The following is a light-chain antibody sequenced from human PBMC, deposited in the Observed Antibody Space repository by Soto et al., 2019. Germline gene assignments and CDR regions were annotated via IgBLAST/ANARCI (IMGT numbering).Light chain of an antibody. CDR2: GAS. CDR1: QTVGSY. J-gene: IGKJ1*01. CDR3: QQYNNWPRT. V-gene: IGKV3-15*01. Sequence: EIVLTQSPGTLSLSPGERATLSCRASQTVGSYLAWYHQKPGQAPRLLIYGASTRATGIPARFSGSGSGTEFTLTINSLQSEDFAVYYCQQYNNWPRTFGQGTKVDI.